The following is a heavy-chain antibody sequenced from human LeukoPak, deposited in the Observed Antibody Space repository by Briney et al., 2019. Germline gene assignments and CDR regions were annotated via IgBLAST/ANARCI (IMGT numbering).Heavy chain of an antibody. CDR3: ARDVSGSYFHDAFDI. V-gene: IGHV3-48*03. J-gene: IGHJ3*02. CDR1: GFTFSSYE. CDR2: ISSSGSTI. D-gene: IGHD1-26*01. Sequence: GGSLRLSCAASGFTFSSYEMNWVRQAPGKGLEWVSYISSSGSTIYYADSVKGRFTISRDNAKNSLYLQMNSLRAEDTAVYYCARDVSGSYFHDAFDIWGQGTMVTVSS.